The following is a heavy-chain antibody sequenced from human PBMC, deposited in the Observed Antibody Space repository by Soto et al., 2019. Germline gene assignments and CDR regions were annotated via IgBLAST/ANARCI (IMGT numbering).Heavy chain of an antibody. CDR2: ISSSSRYR. D-gene: IGHD3-16*01. J-gene: IGHJ4*02. CDR3: ARGVYHDTTAFLI. CDR1: GFTFNTFS. Sequence: EVQLVESGGRLVEPGGSLTLSCATAGFTFNTFSMNWVRQAPGKGLEWVSSISSSSRYRYYADSVKGRFTIARDNAKNSLYLQMRSLRAEDTAVYYCARGVYHDTTAFLIWGQGNLVAVSS. V-gene: IGHV3-21*01.